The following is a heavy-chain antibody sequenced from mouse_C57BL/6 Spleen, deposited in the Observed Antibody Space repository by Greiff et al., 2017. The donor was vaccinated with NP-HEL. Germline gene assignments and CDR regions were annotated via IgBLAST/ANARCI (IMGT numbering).Heavy chain of an antibody. CDR3: ARRFTTVVATDFDV. V-gene: IGHV5-6*01. D-gene: IGHD1-1*01. J-gene: IGHJ1*03. CDR1: GFTFSSYG. Sequence: EVQRVESGGDLVKPGGSLKLSCAASGFTFSSYGMSWVRQTPDKRLEWVATISSGGSYTYYPDSVKGRFTISRDNAKNTLYLQMSSLKSEDTAMYYCARRFTTVVATDFDVWGTGTTVTVSS. CDR2: ISSGGSYT.